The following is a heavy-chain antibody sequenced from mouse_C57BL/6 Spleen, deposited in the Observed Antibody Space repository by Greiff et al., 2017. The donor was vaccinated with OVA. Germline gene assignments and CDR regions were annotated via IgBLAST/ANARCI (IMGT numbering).Heavy chain of an antibody. D-gene: IGHD3-3*01. Sequence: QVHVKQSGAELARPGASVKMSCKASGYTFTSYTMHWVKQRPGQGLEWIGYINPSSGYTKYNQKFKDKATLTADKSSSTAYMQLSSLTSEDSAVYYCAREGLPGYFDYWGQGTTLTVSS. CDR3: AREGLPGYFDY. J-gene: IGHJ2*01. CDR1: GYTFTSYT. CDR2: INPSSGYT. V-gene: IGHV1-4*01.